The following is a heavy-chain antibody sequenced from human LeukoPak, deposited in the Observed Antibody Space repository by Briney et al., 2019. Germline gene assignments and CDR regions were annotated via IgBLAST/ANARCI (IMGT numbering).Heavy chain of an antibody. D-gene: IGHD4-17*01. Sequence: GASVKVSCKASGYTFTGYYMHWVRQAPGQGLEWMGWINPDSGGTNYAQKFQGWVTMTRDTSISTAYMELSRLRSDDTAVYYCARELWHDYGDYVEAFDIWGQGTMVTVSS. CDR2: INPDSGGT. CDR1: GYTFTGYY. V-gene: IGHV1-2*04. J-gene: IGHJ3*02. CDR3: ARELWHDYGDYVEAFDI.